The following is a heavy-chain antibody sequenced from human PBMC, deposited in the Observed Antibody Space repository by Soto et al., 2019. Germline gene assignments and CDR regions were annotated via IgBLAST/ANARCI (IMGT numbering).Heavy chain of an antibody. J-gene: IGHJ5*02. V-gene: IGHV1-46*01. Sequence: ASVKVSCKAPRDTFTSYYINWVRQAPGQGLEWMGVINPHGGSTAYARKFKGRVTLTRDTSASTVYMEVSSLTSEDTAMYYCARSPGGNFGIIIEGTNWFAPWGQGTLVTVS. CDR2: INPHGGST. CDR3: ARSPGGNFGIIIEGTNWFAP. D-gene: IGHD1-26*01. CDR1: RDTFTSYY.